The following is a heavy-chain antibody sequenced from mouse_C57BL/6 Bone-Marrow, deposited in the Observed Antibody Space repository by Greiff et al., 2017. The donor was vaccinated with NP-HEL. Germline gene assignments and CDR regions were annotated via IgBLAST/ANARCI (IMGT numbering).Heavy chain of an antibody. CDR1: GYTFTSYW. Sequence: QVQLQQSGAELAKPGASVKLSCKASGYTFTSYWMHWVKQRPGQGLDWIGYINPSSGYTKYNQKFKDKATLTADKSSSTAYMQLSSLTYEDSAVYYCAGLRRVPYFDYWGQGTTLTVSS. CDR2: INPSSGYT. J-gene: IGHJ2*01. CDR3: AGLRRVPYFDY. V-gene: IGHV1-7*01. D-gene: IGHD2-12*01.